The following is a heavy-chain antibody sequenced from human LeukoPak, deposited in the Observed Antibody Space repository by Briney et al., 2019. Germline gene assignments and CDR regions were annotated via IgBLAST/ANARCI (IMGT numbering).Heavy chain of an antibody. V-gene: IGHV3-11*01. CDR2: ISSSSSKI. CDR3: ARDLRFGSGSYSYP. D-gene: IGHD3-10*01. Sequence: GSLRLSCAASGFTFSDYYMSWIRQAPGKGLDWVSYISSSSSKIYYADSVKGRFTISRDNAKNSLYLQMNSLRAEDTAVYYCARDLRFGSGSYSYPWGQGTLVIVSS. CDR1: GFTFSDYY. J-gene: IGHJ5*02.